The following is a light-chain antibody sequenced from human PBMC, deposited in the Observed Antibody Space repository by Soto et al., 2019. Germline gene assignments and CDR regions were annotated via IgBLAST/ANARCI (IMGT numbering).Light chain of an antibody. V-gene: IGKV3-15*01. Sequence: TQSPGTLSLSPGEGATLSFRASQSVSSSYLAWYQQKPGQAPRLLIYGASTRATGIPARFSGSGSGTEFTLTISSLQSEDFAVYYCQQYNNWPRTFGQGTKVDIK. CDR3: QQYNNWPRT. CDR2: GAS. CDR1: QSVSSSY. J-gene: IGKJ1*01.